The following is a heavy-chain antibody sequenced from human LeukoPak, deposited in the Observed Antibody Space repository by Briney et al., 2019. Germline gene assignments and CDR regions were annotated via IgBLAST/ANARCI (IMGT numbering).Heavy chain of an antibody. J-gene: IGHJ4*02. CDR3: ARGEQDMATMSIDY. V-gene: IGHV3-48*01. Sequence: PGGSLRLSCAASGFTFSSYAMNWVRQPPGKGLEWVSYSSSGSSTIYYADSVKGRFTISRDNAKNSLFLQMNSLRAEDTAVYYCARGEQDMATMSIDYWGQGTLVTVSS. CDR1: GFTFSSYA. D-gene: IGHD5-24*01. CDR2: SSSGSSTI.